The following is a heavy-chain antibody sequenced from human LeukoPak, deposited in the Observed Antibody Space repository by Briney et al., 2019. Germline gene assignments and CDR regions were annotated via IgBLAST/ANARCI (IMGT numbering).Heavy chain of an antibody. Sequence: PSETLSLTCTVSGGSISISSYYWGWIRQPPGKGLEWIGSIYYSGSTYYNPSLKSRVTISVDTSKNQVSLTLTSVTAADTAVYYCARLYSGSYYQDYWGQGTLVTVSS. D-gene: IGHD1-26*01. V-gene: IGHV4-39*01. CDR2: IYYSGST. CDR3: ARLYSGSYYQDY. CDR1: GGSISISSYY. J-gene: IGHJ4*02.